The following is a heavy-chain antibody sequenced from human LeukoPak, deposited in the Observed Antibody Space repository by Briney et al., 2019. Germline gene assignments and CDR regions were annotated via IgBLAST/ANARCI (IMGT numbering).Heavy chain of an antibody. V-gene: IGHV3-11*01. CDR1: GLTFGVDY. CDR2: ISPTGDII. Sequence: SGGYLRLSCAATGLTFGVDYMTWIRQAPGRRLEPLSFISPTGDIIKYVDSVKGRFTISRDNAKSSMYLEMNSLRAEDTAVYYCAREHWAAPDHWGQGTLVTVSP. CDR3: AREHWAAPDH. J-gene: IGHJ4*02. D-gene: IGHD3-16*01.